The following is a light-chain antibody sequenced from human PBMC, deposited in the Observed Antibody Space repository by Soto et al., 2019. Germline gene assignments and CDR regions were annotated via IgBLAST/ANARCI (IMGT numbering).Light chain of an antibody. V-gene: IGKV1-39*01. CDR1: QSISSY. J-gene: IGKJ4*01. CDR2: AAS. CDR3: QQSYSTLLT. Sequence: DIQMTQSPSSLSASVGDRVTIACRASQSISSYLNWYQQKPGKAPKILIYAASSLHSGVPSRFSGSGSGTDFTLTISSLQPEDFATYYCQQSYSTLLTFGGGTKVDI.